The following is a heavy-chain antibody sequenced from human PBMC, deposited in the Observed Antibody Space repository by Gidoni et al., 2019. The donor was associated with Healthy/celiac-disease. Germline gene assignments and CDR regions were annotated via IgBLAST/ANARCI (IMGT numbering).Heavy chain of an antibody. CDR1: GFTFRSYS. CDR3: ARGTESVTVATTEDFDY. V-gene: IGHV3-48*01. D-gene: IGHD5-12*01. Sequence: EVQLVESGGGLVQPGGSLRLSRAASGFTFRSYSLNWVGQAPGKGLEWVSYISSSISTIYYADSVKGRFTISRDNAKNSLYLQMNSLRAEDTAVYYCARGTESVTVATTEDFDYWGQGTLVTVSS. J-gene: IGHJ4*02. CDR2: ISSSISTI.